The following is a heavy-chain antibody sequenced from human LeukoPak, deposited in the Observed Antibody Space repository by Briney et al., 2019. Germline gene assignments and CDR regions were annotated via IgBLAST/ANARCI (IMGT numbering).Heavy chain of an antibody. J-gene: IGHJ4*02. Sequence: ASVKVSCKASGGTFSSYGISWVRQAPGQGLEWMAWIIAYNGNTNYAQKLQGRVTMTTDTSTSTAYMELRSLRSDDTAVYYCARDFRGRTSNGDHHFDYWGQGTLVTVSS. D-gene: IGHD4-17*01. CDR1: GGTFSSYG. CDR2: IIAYNGNT. V-gene: IGHV1-18*01. CDR3: ARDFRGRTSNGDHHFDY.